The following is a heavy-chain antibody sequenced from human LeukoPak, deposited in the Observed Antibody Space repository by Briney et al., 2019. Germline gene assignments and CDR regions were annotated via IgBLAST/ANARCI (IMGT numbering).Heavy chain of an antibody. Sequence: PGGSLRLSCEASGFAFSRFYISWVRQAPGKGLEWVANINEDGSVKDYVDSVKGRFTISRDNVKTSVYLQMNSLRGEDTAVYYCVPQCGRPIWSQGTKLTVSS. V-gene: IGHV3-7*01. D-gene: IGHD6-19*01. CDR3: VPQCGRPI. CDR1: GFAFSRFY. CDR2: INEDGSVK. J-gene: IGHJ3*02.